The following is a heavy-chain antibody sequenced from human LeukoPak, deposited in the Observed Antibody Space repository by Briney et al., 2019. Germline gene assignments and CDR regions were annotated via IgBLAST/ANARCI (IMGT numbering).Heavy chain of an antibody. CDR2: ISYDGSNK. CDR1: GFTFSSYA. J-gene: IGHJ1*01. Sequence: PGGSLRLSCAASGFTFSSYAMHWVRQAPGKGLEWVAVISYDGSNKYYADSVKGRFTISRDNSKNTLYLQMNSLRAEDTAVYYCARDRDSSSWAAEYFQHWGQGTLVTVSS. CDR3: ARDRDSSSWAAEYFQH. D-gene: IGHD6-13*01. V-gene: IGHV3-30-3*01.